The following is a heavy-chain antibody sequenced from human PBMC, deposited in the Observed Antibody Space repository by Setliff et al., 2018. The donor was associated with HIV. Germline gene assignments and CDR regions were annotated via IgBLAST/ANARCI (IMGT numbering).Heavy chain of an antibody. CDR1: GYSISTGYY. Sequence: SETLSLTCAVSGYSISTGYYCGWVRQPPGKGLERIGGIYHRGSTYYNPYLKSRVTISVDTSKNQFSLKLSSVTAADTAVYHCARQPVAGAGYYYYMDFWGKGTTVTVSS. J-gene: IGHJ6*03. CDR3: ARQPVAGAGYYYYMDF. V-gene: IGHV4-38-2*01. D-gene: IGHD3-9*01. CDR2: IYHRGST.